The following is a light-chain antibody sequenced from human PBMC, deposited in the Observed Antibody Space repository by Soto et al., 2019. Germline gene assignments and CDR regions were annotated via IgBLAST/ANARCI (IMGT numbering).Light chain of an antibody. CDR1: SSDVGGYNY. Sequence: QSVLTQPPSASGSPGQSVTISCTGTSSDVGGYNYVSWYQQHPGKAPKLMIYEVSKRPSGVPDRFSGSKSGSTASLIVSGLQAEDEADYYCSSYAGSKNLVFGGGTKLTVL. CDR3: SSYAGSKNLV. CDR2: EVS. J-gene: IGLJ2*01. V-gene: IGLV2-8*01.